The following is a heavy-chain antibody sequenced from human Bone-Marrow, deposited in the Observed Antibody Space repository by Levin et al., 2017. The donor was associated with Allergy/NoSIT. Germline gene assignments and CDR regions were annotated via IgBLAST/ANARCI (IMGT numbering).Heavy chain of an antibody. Sequence: ASVKVSCKASGYTFSVYWIHWVRHVTGEGLEWMGWIIPNSGGTNYAQKFQGRVTMTRDTSINTVYMELTGLTSDDAAVYYCTRGLMIGASKMFDLWGQGTLVTVSA. D-gene: IGHD3-22*01. J-gene: IGHJ5*02. CDR2: IIPNSGGT. CDR1: GYTFSVYW. V-gene: IGHV1-2*02. CDR3: TRGLMIGASKMFDL.